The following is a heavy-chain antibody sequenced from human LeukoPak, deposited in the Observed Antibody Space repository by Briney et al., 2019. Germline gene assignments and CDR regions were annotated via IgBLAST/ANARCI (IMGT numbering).Heavy chain of an antibody. J-gene: IGHJ6*04. D-gene: IGHD6-13*01. CDR2: ISYTGANT. CDR3: AEGGGIENSPDYYYGMDV. V-gene: IGHV3-23*01. Sequence: PGGSLRLSCAASGFTFSNYAMSWVRQAPGKGLEWVSAISYTGANTYYATSLKGRFTISRDNSKNTLYLQMNSLRADDTAVYYCAEGGGIENSPDYYYGMDVWGKGTTVTVSS. CDR1: GFTFSNYA.